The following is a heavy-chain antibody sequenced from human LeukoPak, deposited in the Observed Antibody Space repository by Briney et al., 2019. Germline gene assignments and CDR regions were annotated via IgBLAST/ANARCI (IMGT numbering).Heavy chain of an antibody. D-gene: IGHD2-15*01. J-gene: IGHJ6*03. CDR1: GGSISSYY. Sequence: SETLSLTCTVSGGSISSYYWSWIRQPAGKGLEWIGRIYTSGSTNYNPSLKSRVTMSVDTSKNQFSLKLSSVTAADTAVYYCARDSQDRRYYYYYMDVWGKGTTVTISS. CDR3: ARDSQDRRYYYYYMDV. CDR2: IYTSGST. V-gene: IGHV4-4*07.